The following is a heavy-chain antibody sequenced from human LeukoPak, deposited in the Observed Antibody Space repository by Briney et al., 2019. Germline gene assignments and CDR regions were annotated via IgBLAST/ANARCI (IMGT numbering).Heavy chain of an antibody. D-gene: IGHD6-19*01. CDR1: GLTFDTRY. J-gene: IGHJ4*02. CDR3: ATRQMFTSGGFDY. CDR2: LYTAGDT. Sequence: GGSLRLSCTVSGLTFDTRYMSWVRRAPGKGLEWVSVLYTAGDTYYADSVKGRFTISRDNSKNTVDLQMNSLRAEDTALYYCATRQMFTSGGFDYWGRGTLVIVSS. V-gene: IGHV3-53*01.